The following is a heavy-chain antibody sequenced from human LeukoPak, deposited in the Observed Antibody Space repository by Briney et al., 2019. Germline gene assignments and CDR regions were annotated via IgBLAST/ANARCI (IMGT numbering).Heavy chain of an antibody. J-gene: IGHJ4*02. CDR3: ARFRYSSSSSWESINAAAGSNFDY. V-gene: IGHV1-69*13. Sequence: ASVKVSCKASGGTFSSYAISWVRQARGQGLEWMGGIIPIFGTANYAQKFQGRVTITADESTSTAYMELSSLRSEDTAVYYCARFRYSSSSSWESINAAAGSNFDYWGQGTLVTVSS. CDR2: IIPIFGTA. D-gene: IGHD6-6*01. CDR1: GGTFSSYA.